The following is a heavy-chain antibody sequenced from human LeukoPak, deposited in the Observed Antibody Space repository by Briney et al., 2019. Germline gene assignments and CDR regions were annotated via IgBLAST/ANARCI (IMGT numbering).Heavy chain of an antibody. Sequence: SETLSLTCAVYGGSFSGYYWSWIRQPPGKGLEWIGKINHSGSTNYNPSLKSRVTISVDTSKNQFSLKLSSVTAADTAVYYCASLFWSGNLDYWGQGTLVTVSS. D-gene: IGHD3-3*01. CDR1: GGSFSGYY. V-gene: IGHV4-34*01. CDR2: INHSGST. J-gene: IGHJ4*02. CDR3: ASLFWSGNLDY.